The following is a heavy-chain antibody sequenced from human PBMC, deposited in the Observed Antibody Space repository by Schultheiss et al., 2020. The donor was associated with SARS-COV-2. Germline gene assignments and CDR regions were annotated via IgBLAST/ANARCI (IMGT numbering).Heavy chain of an antibody. CDR1: GGSISSGGYY. CDR2: IYYSGST. CDR3: ASYDFWSGYYTADY. J-gene: IGHJ4*02. Sequence: SETLSLTCTVSGGSISSGGYYWSWIRQHPGKGLEWIGYIYYSGSTYYNPSLKSRVTISVDTSKNQFSLKLSSVTAADTAVYYCASYDFWSGYYTADYWGQGTLVTVSS. D-gene: IGHD3-3*01. V-gene: IGHV4-31*03.